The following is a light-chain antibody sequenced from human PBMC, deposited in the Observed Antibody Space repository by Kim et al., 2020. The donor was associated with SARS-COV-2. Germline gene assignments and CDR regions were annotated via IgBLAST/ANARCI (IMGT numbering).Light chain of an antibody. V-gene: IGKV1-33*01. Sequence: DIQMTQSPSSLSASVGDRVTITCQASQDISNYLNWYQQKPGKAPKLLIYDASNLETGVPSSFSGSGSGTDFTFTISSLQPEDIATYYCQQYDNLPYTLGQGTKLEI. CDR1: QDISNY. CDR3: QQYDNLPYT. J-gene: IGKJ2*01. CDR2: DAS.